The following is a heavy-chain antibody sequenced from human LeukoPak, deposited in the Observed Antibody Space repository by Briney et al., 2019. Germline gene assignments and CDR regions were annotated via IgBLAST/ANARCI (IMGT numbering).Heavy chain of an antibody. J-gene: IGHJ1*01. D-gene: IGHD3-22*01. CDR2: TYHSGST. Sequence: PSETLSLTCAVSGGSISSGGYSWSWIRQPPGKGLEWIGYTYHSGSTYYNPSLKSRVTISVDRSKNQFSLKLSSETAADTAVYYCARVYDSSGNEYFQHWGQGTLVTVSS. CDR3: ARVYDSSGNEYFQH. V-gene: IGHV4-30-2*01. CDR1: GGSISSGGYS.